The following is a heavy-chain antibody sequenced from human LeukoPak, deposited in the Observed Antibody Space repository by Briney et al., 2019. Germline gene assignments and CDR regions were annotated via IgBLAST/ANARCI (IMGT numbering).Heavy chain of an antibody. D-gene: IGHD3-10*01. J-gene: IGHJ6*02. V-gene: IGHV3-21*01. CDR3: ARDGYYGSGSYPPYYYGMDV. Sequence: GGSLRLSCAASGFTFSSYSMNCVRQAPGKGLEWVSSISSSSSYIYYADSVKGRFTISRDNAKNSLYLQMNSLRAEDTAVYYCARDGYYGSGSYPPYYYGMDVWGQGTTVTVSS. CDR2: ISSSSSYI. CDR1: GFTFSSYS.